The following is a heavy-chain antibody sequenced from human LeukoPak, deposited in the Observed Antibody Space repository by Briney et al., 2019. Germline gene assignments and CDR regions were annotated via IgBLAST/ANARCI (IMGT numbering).Heavy chain of an antibody. V-gene: IGHV4-31*03. CDR1: GGSISSGGSY. J-gene: IGHJ4*02. D-gene: IGHD2-15*01. CDR2: IYYSGST. CDR3: ARLAILGGTDFDY. Sequence: SQTLSLTCTVSGGSISSGGSYWSWIRQHPGKGLEWIGYIYYSGSTYYNPSLKSRVTISVDTSKNQFSLKLSSVTAADTAVYYCARLAILGGTDFDYWGQGTLVTVSS.